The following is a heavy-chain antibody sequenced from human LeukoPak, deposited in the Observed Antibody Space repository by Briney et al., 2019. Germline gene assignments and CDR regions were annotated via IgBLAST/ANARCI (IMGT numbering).Heavy chain of an antibody. D-gene: IGHD6-6*01. J-gene: IGHJ6*03. CDR1: GFTFSDYY. CDR2: ISSSGSTI. CDR3: ARDKAISARRYYYYMDV. Sequence: GGSLRLSCAASGFTFSDYYMSWLRQAPGKGLEWVSYISSSGSTIYYADSVKGRFTISRDNAKNSLYLQMNSLRAEDTAVYYCARDKAISARRYYYYMDVWGKGTTVTVSS. V-gene: IGHV3-11*04.